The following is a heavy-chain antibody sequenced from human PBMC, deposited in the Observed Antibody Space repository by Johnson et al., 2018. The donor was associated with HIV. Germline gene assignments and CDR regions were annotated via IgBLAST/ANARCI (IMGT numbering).Heavy chain of an antibody. CDR2: ISASGGST. Sequence: VQLVESGGGLVQPGGSLRLSCAVSGFTFSIYAMSWVRQAPGKGLEWVSTISASGGSTYYADSVKGRFTISRENSKDTLYLQMNSLRAEDTAEYYCAKDKAVGATHYFAFDIWGQGTMVTVSS. CDR1: GFTFSIYA. J-gene: IGHJ3*02. CDR3: AKDKAVGATHYFAFDI. V-gene: IGHV3-23*04. D-gene: IGHD1-26*01.